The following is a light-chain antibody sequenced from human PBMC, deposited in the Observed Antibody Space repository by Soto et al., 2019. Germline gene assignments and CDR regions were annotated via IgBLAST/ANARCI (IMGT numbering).Light chain of an antibody. J-gene: IGKJ4*01. CDR3: QHRSDWPLT. V-gene: IGKV3-11*01. CDR2: DAS. Sequence: EIVLTQSPATLSLSPGERATLSCRASQSVSSYLAWYQQKPGQAPRLLIYDASNRATGIPARFSGSGSGTDFTLAISSLEPEDFALYYCQHRSDWPLTFGGGTKVEI. CDR1: QSVSSY.